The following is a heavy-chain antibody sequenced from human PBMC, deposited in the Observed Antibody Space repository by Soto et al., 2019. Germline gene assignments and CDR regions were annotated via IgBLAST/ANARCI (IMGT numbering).Heavy chain of an antibody. Sequence: GASVKVSCKASGYTFTGYYMHWVLQAPGQGLEWMGWINPNSGGTNYAQKFQGRVTMTRDTSISTAYMELSRLRSDETAVYYCARDGNRNCGGDCYHFDYWGQGTPVTVSS. CDR1: GYTFTGYY. J-gene: IGHJ4*02. CDR3: ARDGNRNCGGDCYHFDY. D-gene: IGHD2-21*02. V-gene: IGHV1-2*02. CDR2: INPNSGGT.